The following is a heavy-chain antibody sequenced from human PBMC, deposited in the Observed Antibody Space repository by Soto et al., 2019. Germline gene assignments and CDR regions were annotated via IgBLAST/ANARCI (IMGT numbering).Heavy chain of an antibody. CDR2: ISGSGGST. Sequence: GGSLRLSCAASGFTFSSYAMSWVRQAPGKGLEWVSAISGSGGSTYYADSVKGRFTISRDNSKNTLYLQMNSLRAEDTAVYYCAKIAYYYDSSGVEDFDYWGQGTLVTVSS. D-gene: IGHD3-22*01. V-gene: IGHV3-23*01. CDR1: GFTFSSYA. J-gene: IGHJ4*02. CDR3: AKIAYYYDSSGVEDFDY.